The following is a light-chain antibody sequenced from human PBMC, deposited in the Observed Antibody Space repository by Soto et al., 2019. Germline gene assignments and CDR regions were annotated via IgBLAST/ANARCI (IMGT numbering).Light chain of an antibody. CDR1: QSISSW. CDR2: DAS. V-gene: IGKV1-5*01. Sequence: DIQMTQSPSTLSASVGDRVTITCRASQSISSWLAWYQQKPGKAPKLLIYDASNLERGVPSRFSGSGAGTEYSLTISSLQPEDNGTYYCQQYENLPLTFGGGTKVEIK. J-gene: IGKJ4*01. CDR3: QQYENLPLT.